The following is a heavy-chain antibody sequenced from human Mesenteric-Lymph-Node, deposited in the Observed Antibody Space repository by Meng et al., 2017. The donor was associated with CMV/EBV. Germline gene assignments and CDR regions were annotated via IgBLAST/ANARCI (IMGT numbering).Heavy chain of an antibody. Sequence: GESLKISCAASGFTVSSNYMSWVRQAPGKGLEWVSVIYSGGSTCYADSVKGRFTISRDNSKNTLYLQMNSLRAEDTAVYYCARVSGDAFDIWGQGTMVTVSS. D-gene: IGHD5/OR15-5a*01. CDR1: GFTVSSNY. CDR2: IYSGGST. CDR3: ARVSGDAFDI. V-gene: IGHV3-66*02. J-gene: IGHJ3*02.